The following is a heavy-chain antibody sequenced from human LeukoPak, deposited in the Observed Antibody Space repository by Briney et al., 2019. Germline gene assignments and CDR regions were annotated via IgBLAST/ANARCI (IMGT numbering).Heavy chain of an antibody. CDR1: GFTVSTSY. CDR2: IYKIGST. CDR3: PGSSTEDILDY. V-gene: IGHV3-53*01. J-gene: IGHJ4*02. Sequence: GGSLRLSCVASGFTVSTSYMTWVRQAPGKGLEWVSIIYKIGSTYYADSVKGRFTISRDSSKNTLNLLMNSLRAEDTAVYFSPGSSTEDILDYWGQGTLLTVSS. D-gene: IGHD2-15*01.